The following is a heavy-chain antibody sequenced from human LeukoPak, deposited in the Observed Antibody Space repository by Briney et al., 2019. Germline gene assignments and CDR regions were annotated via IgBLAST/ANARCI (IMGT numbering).Heavy chain of an antibody. CDR2: IIPLLGIT. CDR3: ARGAGMATITY. J-gene: IGHJ4*02. V-gene: IGHV1-69*04. D-gene: IGHD5-24*01. Sequence: ASVKVSCKASGGTFSSYAMNWVRQAPGQGLEWVGRIIPLLGITNHAQKLQGRVTVTADTSTNTAYMELSSLISDDTAVYYCARGAGMATITYWGQGTLVTVSS. CDR1: GGTFSSYA.